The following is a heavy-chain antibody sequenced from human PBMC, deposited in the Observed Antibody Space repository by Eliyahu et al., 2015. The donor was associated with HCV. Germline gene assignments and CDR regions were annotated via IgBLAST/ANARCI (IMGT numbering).Heavy chain of an antibody. D-gene: IGHD2-2*01. CDR1: GFTFSSYS. V-gene: IGHV3-21*01. Sequence: EVQLVESGGGLVKPGGSLRLSCAASGFTFSSYSMNWVRQAPGKGLEWVSSISSSSSYIYYADSVKGRFTISRDNAKNSLYLQMNSLRAEDTAVYYCARSASTSAASTYYYYGMDVWGQGTTVTVSS. CDR2: ISSSSSYI. CDR3: ARSASTSAASTYYYYGMDV. J-gene: IGHJ6*02.